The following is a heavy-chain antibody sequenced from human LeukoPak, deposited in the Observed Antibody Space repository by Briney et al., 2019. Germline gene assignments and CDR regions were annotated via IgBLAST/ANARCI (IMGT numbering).Heavy chain of an antibody. J-gene: IGHJ4*02. Sequence: GGSLRHSCAASGFTFSSYSMNWVRQAPGKGLEWVSYISSSSSTIYYADSVKGRFTISRDNAKNSLYLQMNSLRAEDTAVYYCARDPLYYYDSSGSGIDYWGQGTLVTVSS. CDR2: ISSSSSTI. CDR3: ARDPLYYYDSSGSGIDY. CDR1: GFTFSSYS. D-gene: IGHD3-22*01. V-gene: IGHV3-48*01.